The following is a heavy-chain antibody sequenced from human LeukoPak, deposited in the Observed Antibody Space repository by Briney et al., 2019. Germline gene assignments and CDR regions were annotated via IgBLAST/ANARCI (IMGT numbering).Heavy chain of an antibody. Sequence: GGSLRLSCAASEFTFSSYSMNWVRQAPGKGLEWVSYITNSGNSKSYADSVKGRFTISRDNSKNTLYLQMNSLRAEDTAVYYCAKDRYCSSTSCFRGGGMDVWGQGTTITVSS. CDR2: ITNSGNSK. CDR3: AKDRYCSSTSCFRGGGMDV. V-gene: IGHV3-48*01. J-gene: IGHJ6*02. CDR1: EFTFSSYS. D-gene: IGHD2-2*01.